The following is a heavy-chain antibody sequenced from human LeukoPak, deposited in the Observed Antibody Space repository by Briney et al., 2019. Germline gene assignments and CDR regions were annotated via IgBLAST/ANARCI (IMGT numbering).Heavy chain of an antibody. D-gene: IGHD1-26*01. V-gene: IGHV3-48*01. Sequence: GGSLRLSCAASGFTFSSYSMNWVRQAPGKGLEWVSYISSSSSTIYYADSVKGRFTISRDNAKNSLYLQMNSLRAEDTAVYYCASSHMGATTGGAYYYYMDVWGKGTTVTVSS. CDR3: ASSHMGATTGGAYYYYMDV. CDR1: GFTFSSYS. CDR2: ISSSSSTI. J-gene: IGHJ6*03.